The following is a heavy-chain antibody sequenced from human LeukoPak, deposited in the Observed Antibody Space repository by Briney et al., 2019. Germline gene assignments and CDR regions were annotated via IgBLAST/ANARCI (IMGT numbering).Heavy chain of an antibody. CDR2: IQQDGSEK. CDR3: ARVRKLRTRGVMDPLDY. CDR1: RFTFNYYW. V-gene: IGHV3-7*01. D-gene: IGHD3-10*01. Sequence: QAGGSLRLSCAASRFTFNYYWLTWVRQAPGKGLEWVANIQQDGSEKYYVDSVKGRFIISRDNAKNSLYLQMNSLRAEDTAVYYCARVRKLRTRGVMDPLDYWGQGTLVTVSS. J-gene: IGHJ4*02.